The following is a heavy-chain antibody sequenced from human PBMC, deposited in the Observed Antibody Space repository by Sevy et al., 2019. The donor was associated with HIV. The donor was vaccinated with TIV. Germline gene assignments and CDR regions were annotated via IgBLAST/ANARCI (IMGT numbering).Heavy chain of an antibody. Sequence: PGGSLRLSCAASGFPFSNYAMSWIRQAPGKGLEWVSTLIGGGSRTYYADSGTGRFTISRDNSKNTLYLQMNSLRADDTAIYYCAKRRVQSGLSGGGANYGWDVCGHGTTVTVSS. CDR3: AKRRVQSGLSGGGANYGWDV. V-gene: IGHV3-23*01. J-gene: IGHJ6*02. CDR1: GFPFSNYA. CDR2: LIGGGSRT. D-gene: IGHD2-15*01.